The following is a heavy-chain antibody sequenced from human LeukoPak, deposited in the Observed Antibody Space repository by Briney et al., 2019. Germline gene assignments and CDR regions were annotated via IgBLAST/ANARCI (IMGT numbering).Heavy chain of an antibody. J-gene: IGHJ4*02. CDR2: IWYDGSNK. Sequence: GGSLRLSCAASGFTFSSYGMHWVRQAPGKGLEWVAVIWYDGSNKYYADSVRGRLTISRDNSKNTLYLQMNSLRAEDTAVYYCAKGTGIAVAGPDYWGQGTPVTVSS. D-gene: IGHD6-19*01. V-gene: IGHV3-33*06. CDR1: GFTFSSYG. CDR3: AKGTGIAVAGPDY.